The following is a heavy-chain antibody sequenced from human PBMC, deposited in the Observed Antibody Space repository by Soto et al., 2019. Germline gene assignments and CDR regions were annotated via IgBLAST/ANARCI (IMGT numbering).Heavy chain of an antibody. Sequence: WNWVMQSPSRGLEWLGMTYYRSKWYFDYAVSVKSRITITPDTSKNQFSLHLDSVTPGDTAVYYCTRTRGQLLADAFDIWGLGTMVTVSS. CDR2: TYYRSKWYF. D-gene: IGHD2-2*01. CDR3: TRTRGQLLADAFDI. V-gene: IGHV6-1*01. J-gene: IGHJ3*02.